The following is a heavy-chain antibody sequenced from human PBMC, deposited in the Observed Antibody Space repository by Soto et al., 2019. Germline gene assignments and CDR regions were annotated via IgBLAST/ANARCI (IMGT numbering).Heavy chain of an antibody. V-gene: IGHV1-3*01. Sequence: QVQLVQSGAEVKKPGASVKVSCKASGYTFTRNAIPWVRQAPGQRLEWIGKIDHGNGNTKYSEKFQGRVTITRDTSASAAYMELSTLGSEDTSIYYCARSDTAYSRFAYWGQGNLFTVSS. D-gene: IGHD3-9*01. CDR2: IDHGNGNT. CDR1: GYTFTRNA. J-gene: IGHJ4*02. CDR3: ARSDTAYSRFAY.